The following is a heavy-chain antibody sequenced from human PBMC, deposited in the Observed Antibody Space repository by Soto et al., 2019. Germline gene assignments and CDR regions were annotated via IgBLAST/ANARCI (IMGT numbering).Heavy chain of an antibody. V-gene: IGHV4-30-2*01. CDR2: IYHSGST. D-gene: IGHD1-1*01. CDR3: ARDQLEGNWFDP. J-gene: IGHJ5*02. CDR1: GGSITSGGYS. Sequence: QLQLQESGSGLVRPSQTLSLTCAVSGGSITSGGYSWNWIRQPQGKGLEWIGYIYHSGSTLYNPSLKRRVTISVDKSKNQFSLKLSSVTAADTAVYYCARDQLEGNWFDPWGQGTLVTVSS.